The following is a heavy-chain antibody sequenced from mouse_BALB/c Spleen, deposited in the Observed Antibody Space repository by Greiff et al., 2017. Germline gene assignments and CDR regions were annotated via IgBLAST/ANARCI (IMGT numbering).Heavy chain of an antibody. CDR3: APDRYDGGFAY. J-gene: IGHJ3*01. CDR2: IWSGGST. CDR1: GFSLTSYG. D-gene: IGHD2-14*01. Sequence: QVQLKQSGPGLVQPSQSLSITCTVSGFSLTSYGVHWVRQSPGKGLEWLGVIWSGGSTDYNAAFISRLSISKDNSKCHVFFKMNSLRANDTAIYYCAPDRYDGGFAYWGQGTLVTVSA. V-gene: IGHV2-2*02.